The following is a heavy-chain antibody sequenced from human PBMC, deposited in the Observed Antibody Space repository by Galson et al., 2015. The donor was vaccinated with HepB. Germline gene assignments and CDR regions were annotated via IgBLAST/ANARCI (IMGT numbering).Heavy chain of an antibody. D-gene: IGHD3-22*01. CDR3: ARAGGRYYDSSGYRRDDAFDI. CDR2: ISSSSSTI. Sequence: SLRLSCAASGFTFSSYSMNWVRQAPGKGLEWVSYISSSSSTIYYADSVKGRFTISRDNAKNSLYLQMNSLRDEDTAVYYCARAGGRYYDSSGYRRDDAFDIWGQGTMVTVSS. V-gene: IGHV3-48*02. CDR1: GFTFSSYS. J-gene: IGHJ3*02.